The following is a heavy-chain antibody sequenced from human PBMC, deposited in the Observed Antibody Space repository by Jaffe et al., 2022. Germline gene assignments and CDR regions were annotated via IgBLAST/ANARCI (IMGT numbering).Heavy chain of an antibody. CDR2: IYHSGST. CDR3: ARHVYNWNDRPYFDY. CDR1: GYSISSGYY. D-gene: IGHD1-20*01. V-gene: IGHV4-38-2*01. J-gene: IGHJ4*02. Sequence: QVQLQESGPGLVKPSETLSLTCAVSGYSISSGYYWGWIRQPPGKGLEWIGSIYHSGSTYYNPSLKSRVTISVDTSKNQFSLKLSSVTAADTAVYYCARHVYNWNDRPYFDYWGQGTLVTVSS.